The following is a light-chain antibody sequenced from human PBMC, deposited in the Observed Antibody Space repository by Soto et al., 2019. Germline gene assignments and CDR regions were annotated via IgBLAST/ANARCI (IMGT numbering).Light chain of an antibody. CDR1: SSDVGSYNL. CDR2: EGS. V-gene: IGLV2-23*01. Sequence: QSVLTQPASVSGSPGQSITISCTGTSSDVGSYNLVSWYQQHLGKAPKLMIYEGSKRPSGVSNRFSGSKSGNTASLTISGLQAEDEADYYCCSYAGRSTYVFGTGTKVTV. CDR3: CSYAGRSTYV. J-gene: IGLJ1*01.